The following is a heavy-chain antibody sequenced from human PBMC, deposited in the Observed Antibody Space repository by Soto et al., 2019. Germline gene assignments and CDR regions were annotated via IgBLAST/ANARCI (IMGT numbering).Heavy chain of an antibody. D-gene: IGHD3-10*01. CDR2: INGDGGTT. CDR1: GCNFSSYW. J-gene: IGHJ4*02. CDR3: VRDLYGPGY. V-gene: IGHV3-74*01. Sequence: GESLKISCAASGCNFSSYWMHWVRQAPGKGLVWVSRINGDGGTTHYADSVKGRFTISRDNAKNVLYLQMNSLRAEDTAVYYCVRDLYGPGYWGQGTVVTVSS.